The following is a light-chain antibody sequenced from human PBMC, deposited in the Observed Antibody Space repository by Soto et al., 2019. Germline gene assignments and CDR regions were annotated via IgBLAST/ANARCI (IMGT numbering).Light chain of an antibody. Sequence: DIQMTQSPSSLSASVGDRVTITCQASQDISNYLNWYQQKPGKAPKFLMYDASNLETGVPSRFSGSASGTDFTFTISSLQPEEIATYFCQQYDNPSFGQGTKLEIK. CDR3: QQYDNPS. CDR1: QDISNY. J-gene: IGKJ2*01. V-gene: IGKV1-33*01. CDR2: DAS.